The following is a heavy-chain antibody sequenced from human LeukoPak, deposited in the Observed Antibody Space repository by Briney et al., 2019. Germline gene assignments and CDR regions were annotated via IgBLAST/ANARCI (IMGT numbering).Heavy chain of an antibody. J-gene: IGHJ4*02. V-gene: IGHV4-59*08. Sequence: PSETLSLTCAVYGGSFSGYYWSWIRQPPGKGLEWIGYINYSGSTNYNPSLKSRVTISVDTSKNQFSLKLSSVTAADTAVYYCARHEGSSGWYGFDYWGQGTLVTVSS. CDR3: ARHEGSSGWYGFDY. D-gene: IGHD6-19*01. CDR1: GGSFSGYY. CDR2: INYSGST.